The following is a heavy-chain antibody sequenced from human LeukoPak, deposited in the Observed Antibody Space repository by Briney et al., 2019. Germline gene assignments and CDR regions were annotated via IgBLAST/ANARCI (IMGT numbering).Heavy chain of an antibody. CDR2: MNPNSGNT. V-gene: IGHV1-8*02. CDR3: ARGLGSNDLGNY. J-gene: IGHJ4*02. CDR1: GGTFSSYA. Sequence: ASVKVSCKASGGTFSSYAISWVRQAPGQGLEWMGWMNPNSGNTGYAQKFQGRVTMTRNTSISTAYMELSSLRSEDTAVYYCARGLGSNDLGNYWGQGTLVTVSS. D-gene: IGHD1-1*01.